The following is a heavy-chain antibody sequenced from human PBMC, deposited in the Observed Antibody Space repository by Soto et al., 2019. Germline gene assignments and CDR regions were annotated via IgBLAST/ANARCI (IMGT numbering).Heavy chain of an antibody. V-gene: IGHV3-48*01. CDR3: ARDRDYGFDY. Sequence: GSLRLSCAASGFTFSSYSMNWVRQAPGKGLEWVSYISSSSSTIYYADSVKGRFTISRDNAKNSLYLQMNSLTAEDTAVYYCARDRDYGFDYWGQGTLVTVSS. CDR1: GFTFSSYS. D-gene: IGHD4-17*01. CDR2: ISSSSSTI. J-gene: IGHJ4*02.